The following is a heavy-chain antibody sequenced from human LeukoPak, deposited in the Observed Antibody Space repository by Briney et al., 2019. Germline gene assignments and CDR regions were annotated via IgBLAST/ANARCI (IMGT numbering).Heavy chain of an antibody. CDR3: ARAPGVTADAFDI. CDR2: IIPILGIA. D-gene: IGHD2-21*02. V-gene: IGHV1-69*04. J-gene: IGHJ3*02. Sequence: SVKVSCKASGGTFSSYAISWVRQAPGQGLEWMGRIIPILGIANYAQKFQGRVTITADKSTSTAYMELSSLRSEDTAVYYCARAPGVTADAFDIWGQGTMVTVSS. CDR1: GGTFSSYA.